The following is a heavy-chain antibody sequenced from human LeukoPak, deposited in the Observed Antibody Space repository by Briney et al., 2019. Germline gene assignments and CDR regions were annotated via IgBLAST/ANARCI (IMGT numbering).Heavy chain of an antibody. V-gene: IGHV3-9*03. CDR2: ISWNSGSI. CDR3: AKGYNWNYVPGFLER. D-gene: IGHD1-7*01. Sequence: GGSLRLSCAASGFTFDDYAMHWVRQAPGKGLEWVSGISWNSGSIGYADSVKGRFTISRDNAKNSLYLQMNSLRAEDMALYYCAKGYNWNYVPGFLERWGQGTLDTVSS. CDR1: GFTFDDYA. J-gene: IGHJ4*02.